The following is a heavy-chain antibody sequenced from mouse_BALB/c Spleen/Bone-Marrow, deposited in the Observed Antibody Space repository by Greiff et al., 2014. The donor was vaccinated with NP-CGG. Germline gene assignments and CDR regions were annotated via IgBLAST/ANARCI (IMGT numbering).Heavy chain of an antibody. D-gene: IGHD1-1*01. CDR1: GYSFTRYY. CDR3: TRSNYGYWYFDV. V-gene: IGHV1S81*02. Sequence: VQLQQSGAELVKPGASVKLSCKASGYSFTRYYMYWVKQRPGQGLEWIGEINPSNGGTNFNEKFKSKATLTVDKSSSTAYMQFSSLTSEGSAVYYCTRSNYGYWYFDVWGAGTTVTVSS. CDR2: INPSNGGT. J-gene: IGHJ1*01.